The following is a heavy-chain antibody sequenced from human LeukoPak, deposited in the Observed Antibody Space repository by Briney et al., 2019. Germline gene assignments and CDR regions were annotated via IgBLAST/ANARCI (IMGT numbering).Heavy chain of an antibody. J-gene: IGHJ4*02. CDR3: GKDEQGIGMQTSH. D-gene: IGHD6-13*01. CDR2: ITGSGGST. Sequence: PGGSLGLSCAASGFDFSSYAVSWVRQAPGKGLEWVSAITGSGGSTYYADSVKGRFTVSRDNPRNTLYLQMNSLRAEDKPVYYCGKDEQGIGMQTSHWGQGTLVTVSS. CDR1: GFDFSSYA. V-gene: IGHV3-23*01.